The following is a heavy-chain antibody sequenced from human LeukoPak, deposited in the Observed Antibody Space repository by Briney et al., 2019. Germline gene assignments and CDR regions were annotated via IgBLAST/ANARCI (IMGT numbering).Heavy chain of an antibody. Sequence: GASVKVSCKASGYTFTGYYMHWVRQAPGQGLEWMGWINPNSGSTNYAQKFQGRVTMTRDTSFFTAYMELSRLRSDDTAVYYCARDWGYCNGGSCYQLVYYYMDVWGKGATVTVSS. CDR3: ARDWGYCNGGSCYQLVYYYMDV. CDR1: GYTFTGYY. CDR2: INPNSGST. J-gene: IGHJ6*03. D-gene: IGHD2-15*01. V-gene: IGHV1-2*02.